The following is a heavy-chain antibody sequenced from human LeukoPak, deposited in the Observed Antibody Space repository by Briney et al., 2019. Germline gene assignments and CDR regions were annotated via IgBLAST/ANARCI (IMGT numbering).Heavy chain of an antibody. Sequence: PSETLSLTCSGAGGSSSSYYWGWIRQPPGKGLVWSVYIYLSGSTNYNPSLNRRATISVDTTNNQLSLELSSVTAADSAVYHCARVFYRSVWFDPWGQGTLVTVSS. CDR2: IYLSGST. CDR1: GGSSSSYY. J-gene: IGHJ5*02. CDR3: ARVFYRSVWFDP. V-gene: IGHV4-59*01. D-gene: IGHD1-14*01.